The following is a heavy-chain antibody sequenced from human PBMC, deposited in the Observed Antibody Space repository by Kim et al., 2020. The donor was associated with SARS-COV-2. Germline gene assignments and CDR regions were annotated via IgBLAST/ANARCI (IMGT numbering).Heavy chain of an antibody. CDR2: YTRGST. Sequence: YTRGSTNYNPSLKSRVTMSLDTSKNQFSLKLSSVTAADTAVYYCARTFDYWGQGTLVTVSS. V-gene: IGHV4-4*07. CDR3: ARTFDY. J-gene: IGHJ4*02.